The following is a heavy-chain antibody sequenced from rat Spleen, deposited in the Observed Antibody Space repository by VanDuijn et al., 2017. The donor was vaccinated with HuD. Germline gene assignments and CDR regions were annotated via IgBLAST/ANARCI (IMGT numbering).Heavy chain of an antibody. V-gene: IGHV5S13*01. CDR3: TRAGYLRDWYFDF. CDR1: GFTYSNYV. CDR2: ISTGGGNT. D-gene: IGHD2-2*01. J-gene: IGHJ3*01. Sequence: EVQLVESGGGLVQPGRSLKLSCAASGFTYSNYVMAWVRQAPTKGLEWVASISTGGGNTYYRDSVKGRFTISRDNAKNTLYLQMDSLRSEDTATYHCTRAGYLRDWYFDFWGQGTLVTVSS.